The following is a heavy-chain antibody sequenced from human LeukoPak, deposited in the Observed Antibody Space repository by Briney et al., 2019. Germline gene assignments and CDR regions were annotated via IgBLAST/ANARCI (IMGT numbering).Heavy chain of an antibody. V-gene: IGHV4-31*03. D-gene: IGHD4-23*01. CDR1: GGSISSGGYY. CDR2: IYYSGST. Sequence: SETLSLTCTVSGGSISSGGYYWSWIRQHPGKGLEWIGYIYYSGSTYYNPSLKSRVTISVDTSKNQFSLKLSSVTAADTAVYYCARDNYGGNSGDGYWGQGTLVTVSS. CDR3: ARDNYGGNSGDGY. J-gene: IGHJ4*02.